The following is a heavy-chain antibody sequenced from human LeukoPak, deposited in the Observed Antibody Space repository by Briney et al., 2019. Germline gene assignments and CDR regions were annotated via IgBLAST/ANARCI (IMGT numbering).Heavy chain of an antibody. J-gene: IGHJ4*02. V-gene: IGHV3-23*01. CDR2: ISNGGGST. D-gene: IGHD6-13*01. CDR1: GFTFSSYA. CDR3: TVSSFSSTWYSWVH. Sequence: GRSLRLSCAASGFTFSSYAMGWVRLAPGKGLEWVSAISNGGGSTYYADSVRGRFTISRDNSKNTLFLQVNSLRAEGSAVYYCTVSSFSSTWYSWVHWGQGTLVTVSS.